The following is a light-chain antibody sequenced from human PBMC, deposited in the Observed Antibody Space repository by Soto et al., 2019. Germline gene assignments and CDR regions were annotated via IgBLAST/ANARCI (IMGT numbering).Light chain of an antibody. CDR2: EGS. J-gene: IGLJ3*02. V-gene: IGLV2-23*01. CDR1: SSDVGSYNI. Sequence: QSVLTQPASVSGSPGQSITISCTGTSSDVGSYNIVSWYQQHPGKAPKLMIYEGSKRPSGVSYRFSGSKSGNTASLTISGLQAEDEADYYCCSYAGSSTWVFGGGTKLTVL. CDR3: CSYAGSSTWV.